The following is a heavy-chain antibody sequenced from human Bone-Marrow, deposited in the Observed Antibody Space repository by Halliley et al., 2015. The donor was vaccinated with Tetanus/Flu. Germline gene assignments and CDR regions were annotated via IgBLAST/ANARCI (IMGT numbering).Heavy chain of an antibody. Sequence: GIFYPGGSDIRYSPSFQGQATISADKSISTAYLQWSSLKASDTAMYYCARHEGGRAAAGNFDYWGQGTLVTVSS. J-gene: IGHJ4*02. V-gene: IGHV5-51*01. D-gene: IGHD6-13*01. CDR2: FYPGGSDI. CDR3: ARHEGGRAAAGNFDY.